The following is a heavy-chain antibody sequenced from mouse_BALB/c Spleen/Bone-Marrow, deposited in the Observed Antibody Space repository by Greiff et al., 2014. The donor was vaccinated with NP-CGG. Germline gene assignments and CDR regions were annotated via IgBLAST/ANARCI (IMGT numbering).Heavy chain of an antibody. Sequence: VKLVESGPGLVAPSQSLSITCTVSGFSLTGYGVSWVRQPPGKGLEWLGMIWGDGSTDYNSALKSRLSISKDNSKSQVFLKMNSLQTDDTARYYCARDSFLITRALDYCGQGTSVTVSA. CDR1: GFSLTGYG. D-gene: IGHD2-4*01. CDR3: ARDSFLITRALDY. V-gene: IGHV2-6-7*01. CDR2: IWGDGST. J-gene: IGHJ4*01.